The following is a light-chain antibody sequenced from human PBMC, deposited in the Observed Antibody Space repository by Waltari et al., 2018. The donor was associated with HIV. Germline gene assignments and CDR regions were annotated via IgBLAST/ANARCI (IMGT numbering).Light chain of an antibody. Sequence: QSALTQSRSVSGSPGQSNTISCNGTTNDVGAYNYVSWYQQHPGRAPKLLIFDLIKRPSGVPRRSSASTSGNTASLTISVLQADDAADYCCCSPAGKYSFVFGTGTKVTVL. CDR1: TNDVGAYNY. CDR2: DLI. CDR3: CSPAGKYSFV. V-gene: IGLV2-11*01. J-gene: IGLJ1*01.